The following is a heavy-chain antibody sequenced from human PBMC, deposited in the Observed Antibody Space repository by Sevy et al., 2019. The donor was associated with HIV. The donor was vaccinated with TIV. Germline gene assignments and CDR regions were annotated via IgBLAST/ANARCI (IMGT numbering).Heavy chain of an antibody. J-gene: IGHJ6*02. CDR1: GGSISSYY. V-gene: IGHV4-59*01. D-gene: IGHD3-3*01. Sequence: SETLSLTCTVSGGSISSYYWSWIRQPPGKGLEWIGYIYYSGSTNYNPSLKSRVTISVDTSKNQFSLKLSSVTVADTAVYYCARSPANNYDFWSGYYTTGESDYYGMDVWGQGTTVTVSS. CDR3: ARSPANNYDFWSGYYTTGESDYYGMDV. CDR2: IYYSGST.